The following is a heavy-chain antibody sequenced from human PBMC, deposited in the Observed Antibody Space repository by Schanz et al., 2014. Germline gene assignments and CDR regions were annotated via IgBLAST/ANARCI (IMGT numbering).Heavy chain of an antibody. CDR2: ITAYNGDT. V-gene: IGHV1-18*01. CDR3: TRGGYSYALSAFDI. CDR1: GITFSTYV. D-gene: IGHD5-18*01. J-gene: IGHJ3*02. Sequence: QVQLVQSGAEVKKPGSSVKVSCKASGITFSTYVVVCVRQAPGQGLEWMGWITAYNGDTNYALKLQGRVTMTTDTSTGTAYMELRSLRSDDTALYYCTRGGYSYALSAFDIWGQGTMVTVSS.